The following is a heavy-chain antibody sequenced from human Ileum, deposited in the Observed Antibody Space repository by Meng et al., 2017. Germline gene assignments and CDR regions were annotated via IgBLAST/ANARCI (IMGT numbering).Heavy chain of an antibody. Sequence: SENLSLTCTVSGGSISSYYWSWIRQPPGKGLEWIGYIYYSGSTNYNPSLKSRVTISVDTSKNQFSLKLSSVTAADTAVYYCARGYGDYGLVWFDPWGQGTLVTVSS. D-gene: IGHD4-17*01. J-gene: IGHJ5*02. CDR2: IYYSGST. V-gene: IGHV4-59*01. CDR3: ARGYGDYGLVWFDP. CDR1: GGSISSYY.